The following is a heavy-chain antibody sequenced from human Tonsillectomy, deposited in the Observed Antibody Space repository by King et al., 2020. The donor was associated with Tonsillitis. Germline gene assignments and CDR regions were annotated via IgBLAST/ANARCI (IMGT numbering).Heavy chain of an antibody. Sequence: VQLVESGGGLVQPGRSLRLSCAASGFPFDDYAMHCVRQAPGKGLEGVSGISWNSNTIVYADSVKGRFTISRDNAKNSLYLQMNSLRDEDTALYYCAKDYYYDSSGYPQGAFDIWGQGTMVTVSS. CDR3: AKDYYYDSSGYPQGAFDI. CDR1: GFPFDDYA. D-gene: IGHD3-22*01. J-gene: IGHJ3*02. CDR2: ISWNSNTI. V-gene: IGHV3-9*01.